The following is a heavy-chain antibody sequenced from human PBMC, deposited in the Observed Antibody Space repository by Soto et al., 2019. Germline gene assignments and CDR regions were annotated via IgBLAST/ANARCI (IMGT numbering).Heavy chain of an antibody. V-gene: IGHV3-53*01. CDR1: GFTVSSNY. D-gene: IGHD6-19*01. J-gene: IGHJ4*02. CDR2: IYNSGTT. Sequence: VSLRLSCAASGFTVSSNYMSWVRQAPGKGLEWVSVIYNSGTTYYADSVKGRFTLSRDNSKNTLYLQMNSLRAEDTAVYYCARARYSGSSGWYRHFDYWGQGTQVTVSS. CDR3: ARARYSGSSGWYRHFDY.